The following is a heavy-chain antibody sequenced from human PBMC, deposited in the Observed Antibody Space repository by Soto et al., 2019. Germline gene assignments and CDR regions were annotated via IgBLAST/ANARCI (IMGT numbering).Heavy chain of an antibody. J-gene: IGHJ4*02. CDR2: ISDGGST. CDR1: GASIYTYY. Sequence: PSETLSLTCNVSGASIYTYYWNWIRQSPGKGLEWIGYISDGGSTNYNPSLESRVTISLDTSKKQVSLKLSSVTAADTAVYYCARLGEQLVAFDYWGQGTLVTVSS. V-gene: IGHV4-59*01. D-gene: IGHD6-6*01. CDR3: ARLGEQLVAFDY.